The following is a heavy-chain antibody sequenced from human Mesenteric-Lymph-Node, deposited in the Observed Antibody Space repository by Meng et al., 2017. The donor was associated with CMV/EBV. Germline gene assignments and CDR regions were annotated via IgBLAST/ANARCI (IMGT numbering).Heavy chain of an antibody. CDR3: AKAVSSSWLVNWFDP. Sequence: GESLKISCAASGFTFSSSWMHWVRQAPGKGLVWVSLINGDASSTNYADSVKGRFTISRDNAKNSLYLQMNSLRAEDTALYYCAKAVSSSWLVNWFDPWGQGTLVTVSS. CDR1: GFTFSSSW. CDR2: INGDASST. J-gene: IGHJ5*02. D-gene: IGHD6-13*01. V-gene: IGHV3-74*01.